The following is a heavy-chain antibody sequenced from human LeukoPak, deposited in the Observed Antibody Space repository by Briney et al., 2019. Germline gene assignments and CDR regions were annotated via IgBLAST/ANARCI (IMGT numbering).Heavy chain of an antibody. D-gene: IGHD1-26*01. V-gene: IGHV4-59*08. CDR1: GGSISSYY. CDR2: IYYSGST. CDR3: ATLGLLRGAGFNLATHFDY. J-gene: IGHJ4*02. Sequence: SETLSLTCTVSGGSISSYYWSWIRQPPGKGLEWIGYIYYSGSTKYNPSLKSRVTISADTSQNQFSLSLTSVTAADTAVYYCATLGLLRGAGFNLATHFDYWGQGTLVAVSS.